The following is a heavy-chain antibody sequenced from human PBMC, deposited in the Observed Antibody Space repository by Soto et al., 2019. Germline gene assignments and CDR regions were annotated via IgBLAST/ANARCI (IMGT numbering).Heavy chain of an antibody. V-gene: IGHV4-34*01. CDR1: GGSFSGYY. Sequence: SETLSLTCAVYGGSFSGYYWSWIRQPPGKGREWIGETNHSGSTTHPPPPKSRVPISETPPKNRFPLKLSSVPAADTAVYYCARGGEFLRFLEWLLDYYNMDVGGKGTTVPVS. J-gene: IGHJ6*03. D-gene: IGHD3-3*01. CDR3: ARGGEFLRFLEWLLDYYNMDV. CDR2: TNHSGST.